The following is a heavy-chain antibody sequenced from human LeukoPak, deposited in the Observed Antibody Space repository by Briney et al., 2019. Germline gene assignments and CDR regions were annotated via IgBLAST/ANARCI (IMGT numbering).Heavy chain of an antibody. Sequence: GGSLRLSCSASGFTFSAYFMHWVRQAPGKGLEYVSSISSNEYDTYYADSVKGRFTISRDNSKNTLYLQMNSLRAKDTAVYYCATMITFGGVIVMDYWGQGTLVTVSS. D-gene: IGHD3-16*02. CDR1: GFTFSAYF. J-gene: IGHJ4*02. CDR3: ATMITFGGVIVMDY. CDR2: ISSNEYDT. V-gene: IGHV3-64*04.